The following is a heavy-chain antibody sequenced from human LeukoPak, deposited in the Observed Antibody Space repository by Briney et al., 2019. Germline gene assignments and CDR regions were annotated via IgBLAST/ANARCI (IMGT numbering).Heavy chain of an antibody. V-gene: IGHV3-74*03. J-gene: IGHJ5*02. Sequence: GGSLRLSCAASGFTLSNYVIHWVRQAPGKGLVWVSHIHNDGTTTTYAASVKGRFTISRDNAKNTVYLDMTGLSGEDTAVYYCARDFYGRYCTGGSCYYRNWFDPWGQGTQVTVSS. CDR1: GFTLSNYV. CDR3: ARDFYGRYCTGGSCYYRNWFDP. CDR2: IHNDGTTT. D-gene: IGHD2-15*01.